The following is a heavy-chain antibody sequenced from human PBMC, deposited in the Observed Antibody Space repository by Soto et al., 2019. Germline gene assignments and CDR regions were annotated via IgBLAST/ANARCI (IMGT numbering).Heavy chain of an antibody. V-gene: IGHV2-70*01. Sequence: SGPTLANPAKTLTLTCTVSGFSLATSGMCVSWIREPPGKALEWLALIDWDDDKYYSTSLKTRLTISKDTSKNQVVLTMTNMDPVDTATYYCARIAPWGVGATTPYYGMDVRGQGTTVTVSS. CDR3: ARIAPWGVGATTPYYGMDV. J-gene: IGHJ6*02. D-gene: IGHD1-26*01. CDR2: IDWDDDK. CDR1: GFSLATSGMC.